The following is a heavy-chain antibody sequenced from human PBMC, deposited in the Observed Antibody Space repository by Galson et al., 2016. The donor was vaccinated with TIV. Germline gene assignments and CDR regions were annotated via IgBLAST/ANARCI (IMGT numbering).Heavy chain of an antibody. CDR1: DSW. D-gene: IGHD5-12*01. CDR2: IYPRDSDT. Sequence: QSGAEVKKPGESLNISCKGSDSWVAWVRQKPGRGPEYMGVIYPRDSDTRYSPSFEGQVTISVDKSFTTAYLQWTSLKASDSAIYFCAAWRPGGWLDPWGQVTQVIVSS. V-gene: IGHV5-51*03. CDR3: AAWRPGGWLDP. J-gene: IGHJ5*02.